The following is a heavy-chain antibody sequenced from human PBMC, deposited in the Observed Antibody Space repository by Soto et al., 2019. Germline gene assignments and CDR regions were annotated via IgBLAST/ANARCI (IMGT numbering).Heavy chain of an antibody. D-gene: IGHD3-10*01. CDR3: ARRGPRVDAFDI. CDR1: GYSFSTYW. V-gene: IGHV5-51*01. Sequence: GESFKISCKGSGYSFSTYWIGWVRQMPGKGLEWMGIIYPGDSYPKYSPSFQGQVTISADKSISSAYLQWRSLKASDTAMYYCARRGPRVDAFDIWGQGTMVTVSS. J-gene: IGHJ3*02. CDR2: IYPGDSYP.